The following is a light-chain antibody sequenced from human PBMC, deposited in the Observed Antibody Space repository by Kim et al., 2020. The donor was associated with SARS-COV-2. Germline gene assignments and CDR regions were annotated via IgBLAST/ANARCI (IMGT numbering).Light chain of an antibody. Sequence: DIQMTQSPSYLSTSVGDRVTISCRASQTIDNYVNWYQQRPGKAPKIILFDASTLHIDVPSRFSGSGSGTDFTLTISGVQVEDYGTYFCQQSYSTPITFGQGTRLEIK. CDR1: QTIDNY. CDR2: DAS. CDR3: QQSYSTPIT. J-gene: IGKJ5*01. V-gene: IGKV1-39*01.